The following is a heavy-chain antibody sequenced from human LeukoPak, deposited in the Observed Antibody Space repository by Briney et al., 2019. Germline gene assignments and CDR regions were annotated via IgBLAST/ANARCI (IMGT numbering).Heavy chain of an antibody. CDR2: IRFDGSNK. CDR3: AKDRGYCTTWNLFDY. V-gene: IGHV3-30*02. J-gene: IGHJ4*02. Sequence: GGSLRLSCAASGSTFSSYGMHWVRQAPGKGLEWVAFIRFDGSNKYYADSVKGRFTISRDNSKNTLYLQMNSLRAEDTAVYYCAKDRGYCTTWNLFDYWGQGTLVTVSS. D-gene: IGHD6-13*01. CDR1: GSTFSSYG.